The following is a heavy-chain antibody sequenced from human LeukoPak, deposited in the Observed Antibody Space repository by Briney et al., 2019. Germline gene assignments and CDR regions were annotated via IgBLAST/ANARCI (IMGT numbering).Heavy chain of an antibody. J-gene: IGHJ4*02. V-gene: IGHV3-23*01. CDR2: ISADGGSA. CDR1: GFTFTIFG. D-gene: IGHD4-11*01. Sequence: PGGSLRLSCAASGFTFTIFGLSWVRQAPGKGLEWVSAISADGGSAWYAGSVRGRSTISRDNSKNTVYLQMKSLGAEDTAVYFCARDRNFPRDQFDYWGQGTLVTVSS. CDR3: ARDRNFPRDQFDY.